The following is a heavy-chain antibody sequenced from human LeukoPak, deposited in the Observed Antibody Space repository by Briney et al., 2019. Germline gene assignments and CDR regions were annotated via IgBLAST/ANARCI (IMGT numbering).Heavy chain of an antibody. J-gene: IGHJ4*02. V-gene: IGHV3-43D*03. Sequence: GGSLRLSCAASGFTFDDDAMHWVRQAPGKGLGWVSLISWDGGGTYYADTVKGRFTISRDNSKNTLYLQMTSLRAADTAVYYCAKDPSPYCGGACYSSWGQGTLVTVPS. CDR1: GFTFDDDA. CDR3: AKDPSPYCGGACYSS. CDR2: ISWDGGGT. D-gene: IGHD2-21*02.